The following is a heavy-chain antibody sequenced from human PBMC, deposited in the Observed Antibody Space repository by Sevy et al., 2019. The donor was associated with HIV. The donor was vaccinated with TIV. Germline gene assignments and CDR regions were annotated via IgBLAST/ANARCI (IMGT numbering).Heavy chain of an antibody. Sequence: SETLSLTCTVSGGSISSSSYYWGWIRQPPGKGLEWIGSIYYSGSTYYNPSLKSRVTISVDTSKNQLALRLSSVTAADTAVYYCARIYNWNDVNAFDIWGQGTMVTVSS. CDR2: IYYSGST. J-gene: IGHJ3*02. D-gene: IGHD1-20*01. CDR1: GGSISSSSYY. V-gene: IGHV4-39*01. CDR3: ARIYNWNDVNAFDI.